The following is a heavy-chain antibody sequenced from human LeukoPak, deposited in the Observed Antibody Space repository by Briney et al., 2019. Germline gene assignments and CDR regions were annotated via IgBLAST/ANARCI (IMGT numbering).Heavy chain of an antibody. J-gene: IGHJ6*03. V-gene: IGHV4-59*01. CDR2: VDHTGST. D-gene: IGHD4-11*01. Sequence: SETLSLTCTVSDDSITMYYWTWIRQPPGKGLKWIGYVDHTGSTKFNPSLNGRVSISRDTSNNLFSLRLRSVTAADTAVYFCARGRVSSSTWYSTYYYFFYMDFWGKGTTVTVSS. CDR3: ARGRVSSSTWYSTYYYFFYMDF. CDR1: DDSITMYY.